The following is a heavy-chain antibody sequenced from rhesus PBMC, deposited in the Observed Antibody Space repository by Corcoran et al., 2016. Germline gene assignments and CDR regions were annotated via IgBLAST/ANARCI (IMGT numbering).Heavy chain of an antibody. V-gene: IGHV4-76*01. Sequence: QVQLQESGPGVVKPSETLSLTCAVSGGSISGGYDWSWIRQPPGKGLEWIGDIYGSSGCTNYNPSLKNRVTISKDASKNEFSLKLSSGTAADTTVYYCARRTGYYTPFHYGGQGVLVTVSS. CDR3: ARRTGYYTPFHY. J-gene: IGHJ4*01. CDR2: IYGSSGCT. CDR1: GGSISGGYD. D-gene: IGHD3-3*01.